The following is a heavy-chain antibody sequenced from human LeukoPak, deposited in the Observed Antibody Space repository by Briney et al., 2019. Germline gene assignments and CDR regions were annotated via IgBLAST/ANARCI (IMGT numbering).Heavy chain of an antibody. CDR2: VNGGGDAT. D-gene: IGHD3-10*01. Sequence: GESLRLSCAASGFSFSSSAMSWVRQAPGKGLEWVSTVNGGGDATYYADSVKGRFTISRDTSKNTLYLQMSSLRTEDTAVYYCAQANPAAPGVNSDYWGQGTLVTVSS. CDR3: AQANPAAPGVNSDY. V-gene: IGHV3-23*01. J-gene: IGHJ4*02. CDR1: GFSFSSSA.